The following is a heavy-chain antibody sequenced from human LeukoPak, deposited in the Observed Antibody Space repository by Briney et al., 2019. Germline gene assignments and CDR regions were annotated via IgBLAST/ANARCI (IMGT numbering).Heavy chain of an antibody. D-gene: IGHD6-19*01. J-gene: IGHJ4*02. CDR3: ARMYSRGWYSGY. V-gene: IGHV1-2*02. CDR2: INPNSGGT. Sequence: GASVKVSCKAFGYTFTGYYMHWVRQAPGQGLEWMGWINPNSGGTNYAQKFQGRVTMTRDASISTAYMELRGLRSDDTAVYYCARMYSRGWYSGYRGQGTLVTVSS. CDR1: GYTFTGYY.